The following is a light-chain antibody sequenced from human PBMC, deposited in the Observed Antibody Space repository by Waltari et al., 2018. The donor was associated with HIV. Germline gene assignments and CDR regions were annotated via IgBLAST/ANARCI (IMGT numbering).Light chain of an antibody. CDR2: KDK. V-gene: IGLV3-25*03. J-gene: IGLJ3*02. CDR1: ELPHHY. Sequence: YELTPPPSVSVSPGQPANIICSGDELPHHYAHWYQQRPGQAPVLVLYKDKERPSGIPERFSGSSSGTTATLTISGVLEEDEADYYCQSADSSETLGVFGGGTKLTVL. CDR3: QSADSSETLGV.